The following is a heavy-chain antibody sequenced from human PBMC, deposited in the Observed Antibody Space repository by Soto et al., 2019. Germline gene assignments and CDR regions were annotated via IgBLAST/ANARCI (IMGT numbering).Heavy chain of an antibody. CDR3: ARGRKVVATPARDDWFDP. J-gene: IGHJ5*02. D-gene: IGHD2-21*02. CDR1: GYSFIDYY. CDR2: INPKDGTT. Sequence: QVQLVQSGAEVRRPGASVRVSCKASGYSFIDYYINWVRQAPGQGLEWMGWINPKDGTTKPAQKFQDWVTMTRDTSHTTAYLDLRSDDTAVYYCARGRKVVATPARDDWFDPWGQGTLVTVSS. V-gene: IGHV1-2*04.